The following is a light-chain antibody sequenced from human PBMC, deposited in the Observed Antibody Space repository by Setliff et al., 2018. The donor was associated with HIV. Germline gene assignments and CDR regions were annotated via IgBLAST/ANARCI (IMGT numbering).Light chain of an antibody. J-gene: IGLJ1*01. V-gene: IGLV2-14*03. Sequence: QSVLTQPASVSGSLGQSVTISCSGTTADIGAYDYVSWYQHHPGKAPKLIISGVTKRPSGVSERFSGSKSGSTASLTVSGLQPEDEADYYCSSYTSSSTYVFGTGTKVTVL. CDR1: TADIGAYDY. CDR2: GVT. CDR3: SSYTSSSTYV.